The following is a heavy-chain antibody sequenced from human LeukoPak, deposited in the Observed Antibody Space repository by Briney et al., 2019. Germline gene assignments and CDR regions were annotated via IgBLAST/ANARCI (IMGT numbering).Heavy chain of an antibody. CDR2: SSGNRGNT. Sequence: GGSLRLYCAASGFTFSSSTMSWVGQAPGKELEWGLSSSGNRGNTDYADSVKGRFTISRDNSKNTLDLQMNSLRAEDTAVYYCAKSGYNRFDYWGQGTLVTVSS. CDR1: GFTFSSST. CDR3: AKSGYNRFDY. J-gene: IGHJ4*02. D-gene: IGHD5-24*01. V-gene: IGHV3-23*01.